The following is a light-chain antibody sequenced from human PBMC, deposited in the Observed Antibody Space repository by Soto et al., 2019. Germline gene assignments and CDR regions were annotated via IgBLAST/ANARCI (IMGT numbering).Light chain of an antibody. V-gene: IGKV3-20*01. CDR1: QRVSSNY. J-gene: IGKJ1*01. CDR3: QQYGNSPGT. CDR2: GVS. Sequence: EIVLTQSPGTLSLSPGERATLSCRASQRVSSNYLAWYQQKPGQAPRLVIHGVSSRDTDIPDRFSGSGSGTDFTLTISRLEREDFAVYYCQQYGNSPGTFGQGTKMEIK.